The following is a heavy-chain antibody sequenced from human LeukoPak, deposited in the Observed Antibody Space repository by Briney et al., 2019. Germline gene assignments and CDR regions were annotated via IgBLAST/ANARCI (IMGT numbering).Heavy chain of an antibody. V-gene: IGHV4-34*01. CDR1: GGSFIGYY. D-gene: IGHD1-26*01. CDR2: IYESRST. Sequence: PSETPSLTCAVYGGSFIGYYGSWIRQSPGRGLEWMGEIYESRSTNYNPSLKSRVSISRDTSKHQFSLRLSPVTAADPAVYYCARAWSWYYMDVWGKGTTVIVSS. CDR3: ARAWSWYYMDV. J-gene: IGHJ6*03.